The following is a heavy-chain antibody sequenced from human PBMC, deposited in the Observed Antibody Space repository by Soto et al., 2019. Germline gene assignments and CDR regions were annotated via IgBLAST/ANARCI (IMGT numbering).Heavy chain of an antibody. J-gene: IGHJ4*02. Sequence: SVNGSCNASAGTFSTYTISWVRQAPGQGLEWMGRIIPILNTVNYAQKFQGRVTITADKSTSTAYMELSSLRSEDTAVYYCARAQYYYDSSGYPISGYFDYWGQGTLVTVSS. D-gene: IGHD3-22*01. CDR3: ARAQYYYDSSGYPISGYFDY. V-gene: IGHV1-69*08. CDR1: AGTFSTYT. CDR2: IIPILNTV.